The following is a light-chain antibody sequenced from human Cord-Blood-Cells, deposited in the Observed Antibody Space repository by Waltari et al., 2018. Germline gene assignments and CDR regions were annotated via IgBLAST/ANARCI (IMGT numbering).Light chain of an antibody. V-gene: IGLV2-14*03. CDR1: SSDVGGYNY. Sequence: QSALTQPASVSGSPGQSITISCTATSSDVGGYNYFSWYQQHPGKAPKLMIYDVSNRPSGVYNRFSGSKSGNTASLTISGLQAEDEADYYCSSYTSSSTWVFGGGTKLTVL. CDR3: SSYTSSSTWV. CDR2: DVS. J-gene: IGLJ3*02.